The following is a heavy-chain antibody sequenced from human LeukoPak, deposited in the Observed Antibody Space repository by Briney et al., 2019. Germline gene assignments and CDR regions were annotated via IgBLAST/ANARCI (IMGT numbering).Heavy chain of an antibody. CDR1: GGSISSYY. D-gene: IGHD6-19*01. CDR2: IYYSGST. V-gene: IGHV4-59*01. J-gene: IGHJ6*02. Sequence: SETLSLTCTVSGGSISSYYWSWIRQPPGEGLEWIGYIYYSGSTNYNPSLKSRVTISVDTSKNQFSLKLSSVIAADTAVYYCARDEYSSGWYGQYYYYGMDVWGQGTTVTVSS. CDR3: ARDEYSSGWYGQYYYYGMDV.